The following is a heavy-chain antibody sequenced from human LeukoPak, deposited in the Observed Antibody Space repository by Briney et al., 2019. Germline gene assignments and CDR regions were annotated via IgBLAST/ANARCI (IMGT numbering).Heavy chain of an antibody. J-gene: IGHJ4*02. Sequence: PGGSLRLSCSASGFTFSSYAMHWVRQARGEGLEDVSAISSNGGSTYYADSVKGRFTISRDNSKNTLYLQMSSLRAEDTAVYYCVKDFRWLRSYFDYWGQGTLVTVSS. CDR2: ISSNGGST. D-gene: IGHD2-15*01. V-gene: IGHV3-64D*06. CDR3: VKDFRWLRSYFDY. CDR1: GFTFSSYA.